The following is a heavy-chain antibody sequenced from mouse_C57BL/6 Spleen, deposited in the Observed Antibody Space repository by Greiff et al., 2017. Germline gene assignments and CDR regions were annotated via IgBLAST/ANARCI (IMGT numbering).Heavy chain of an antibody. CDR3: ASDRGYYAMDY. CDR1: GFTFSDYG. Sequence: EVKLVESGGGLVKPGGSLKLSCAASGFTFSDYGMHWVRQAPEKGLEWVAYISSGSSTIYYADTVKGRFTISRDHAKNTLFLQMTSLRSEDTAMYYCASDRGYYAMDYWGQGTSVTVSS. CDR2: ISSGSSTI. J-gene: IGHJ4*01. V-gene: IGHV5-17*01.